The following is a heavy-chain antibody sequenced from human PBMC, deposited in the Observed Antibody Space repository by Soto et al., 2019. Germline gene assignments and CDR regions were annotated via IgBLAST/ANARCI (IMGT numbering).Heavy chain of an antibody. D-gene: IGHD1-26*01. V-gene: IGHV4-30-2*01. CDR1: GGSISSGGYS. J-gene: IGHJ5*02. Sequence: SETLSLTCAVSGGSISSGGYSWSWIRQPPGKGLEWIGYIYHSGSTYYNPSLKSRVTISVDRSKNQFSLKLSSVTAADTAVYYCARGIVLEPRFDPWGQGTLVTVSS. CDR2: IYHSGST. CDR3: ARGIVLEPRFDP.